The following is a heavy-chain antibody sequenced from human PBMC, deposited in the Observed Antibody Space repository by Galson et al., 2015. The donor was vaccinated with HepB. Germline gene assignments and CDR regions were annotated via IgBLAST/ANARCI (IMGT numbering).Heavy chain of an antibody. V-gene: IGHV1-8*01. Sequence: SVKVSCKASGYTFTSYDINWVRQATGQGLEWMGWMNPNSGNTGYAQKFQGRVTMTRNTSISTAYMELSSLRSEDTAVYYCARDRRTVVTHYYYYGMDVWGQGTTVTVSS. CDR1: GYTFTSYD. CDR3: ARDRRTVVTHYYYYGMDV. J-gene: IGHJ6*02. CDR2: MNPNSGNT. D-gene: IGHD4-23*01.